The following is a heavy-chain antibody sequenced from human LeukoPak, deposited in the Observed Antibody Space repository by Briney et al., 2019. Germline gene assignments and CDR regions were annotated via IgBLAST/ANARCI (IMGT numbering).Heavy chain of an antibody. Sequence: SETLSLTCIVSGGSISSSSYYWSWIRQPPGKGLEWIGYIYYSGSTNYNPSLKSRVTISVDTSKNQFSLKLSSVTAADTAVYYCARTAFGYSYGHNYYYYYMDVWGKGTTVTVSS. V-gene: IGHV4-61*05. D-gene: IGHD5-18*01. J-gene: IGHJ6*03. CDR3: ARTAFGYSYGHNYYYYYMDV. CDR1: GGSISSSSYY. CDR2: IYYSGST.